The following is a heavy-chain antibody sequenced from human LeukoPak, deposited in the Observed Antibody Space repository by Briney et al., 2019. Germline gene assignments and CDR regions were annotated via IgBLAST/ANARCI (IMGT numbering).Heavy chain of an antibody. Sequence: AGGSLRLSCAASGFTFSSHPMHCVRQAPGKGLEYVSRISSNGGSTYYADSVKGRFVISRDNSDNTMYLQMGSLRTEDMAVYYCARSSGSYGPFEFWGQGALVTVSS. J-gene: IGHJ4*02. D-gene: IGHD1-26*01. V-gene: IGHV3-64*02. CDR3: ARSSGSYGPFEF. CDR2: ISSNGGST. CDR1: GFTFSSHP.